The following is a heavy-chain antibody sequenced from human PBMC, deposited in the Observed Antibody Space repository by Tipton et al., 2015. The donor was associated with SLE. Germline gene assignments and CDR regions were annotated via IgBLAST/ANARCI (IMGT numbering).Heavy chain of an antibody. CDR3: ARDDSLVVVAATYAFDI. CDR2: ISAYNGNT. CDR1: GYTFTGYG. J-gene: IGHJ3*02. Sequence: QSGPEVKKPGASVKVSCKASGYTFTGYGISWVRQAPGQGLEWMGWISAYNGNTNYAQKLQGRVTMTTDTSTSTAYMELRSLRSDDTAVYYCARDDSLVVVAATYAFDIWGQGTMVTVSS. V-gene: IGHV1-18*01. D-gene: IGHD2-15*01.